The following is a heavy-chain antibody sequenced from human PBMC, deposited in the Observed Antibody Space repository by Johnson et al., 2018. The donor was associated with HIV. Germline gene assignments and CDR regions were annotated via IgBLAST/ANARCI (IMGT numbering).Heavy chain of an antibody. D-gene: IGHD6-13*01. CDR2: IYGGGSGGST. CDR1: GFTVSSNY. V-gene: IGHV3-53*01. CDR3: ARGVYSSSWYGAFDI. J-gene: IGHJ3*02. Sequence: EVQLVESGGGLIQPGGSLRLSCAASGFTVSSNYMSWVRQAPGKGLEWVSVIYGGGSGGSTSYVDSVKGRFTISRDNSKNTLYLQMNSLRAEDTAVYYCARGVYSSSWYGAFDIWGQGTMVTVSS.